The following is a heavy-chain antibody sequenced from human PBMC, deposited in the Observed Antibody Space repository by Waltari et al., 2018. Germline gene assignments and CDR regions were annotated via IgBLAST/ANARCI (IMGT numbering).Heavy chain of an antibody. V-gene: IGHV1-69*04. D-gene: IGHD5-12*01. CDR1: GGTFSSYA. J-gene: IGHJ6*02. CDR2: IIPIFGNE. CDR3: ARDIVAPDYNYYYGMDV. Sequence: QVQLVQSGAEVKKPGSSVKVSCKASGGTFSSYAIRWVRQAPGPGLDWMGRIIPIFGNENYDQKFQGRVTITADKSTSTAYMELSSLRSEDTAVYYCARDIVAPDYNYYYGMDVWGQGTTVTVSS.